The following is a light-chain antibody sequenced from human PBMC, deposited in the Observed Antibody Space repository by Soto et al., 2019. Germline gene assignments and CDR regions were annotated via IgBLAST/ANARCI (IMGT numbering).Light chain of an antibody. CDR1: QSVSSY. CDR2: DAS. Sequence: EIVLTQSPATLSLSPGERATLSCRASQSVSSYLAWYQQKPGQAPRLLIYDASNRATGIPARFSGSGSGTDFTRTISRLEPEDFTVYYCQHRSNWLFTFGPGTKVDIK. J-gene: IGKJ3*01. V-gene: IGKV3-11*01. CDR3: QHRSNWLFT.